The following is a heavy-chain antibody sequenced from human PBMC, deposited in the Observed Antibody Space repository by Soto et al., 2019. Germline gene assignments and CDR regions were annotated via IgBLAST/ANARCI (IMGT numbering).Heavy chain of an antibody. CDR1: GLTLSTSS. V-gene: IGHV3-48*01. CDR2: IRRHTSVT. CDR3: IKVADSGEYTVAR. J-gene: IGHJ4*02. Sequence: EVQLVESGGMLVQPGGSLRLSCAASGLTLSTSSMNWVRQAPGKGLEWIAYIRRHTSVTAYADSVKGRFTISRDSAKNSLYRQLDSLRVEDPAVYYCIKVADSGEYTVARWGQGTGVNVSS. D-gene: IGHD2-15*01.